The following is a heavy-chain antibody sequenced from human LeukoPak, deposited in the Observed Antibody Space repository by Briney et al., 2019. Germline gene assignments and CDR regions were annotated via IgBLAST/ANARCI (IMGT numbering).Heavy chain of an antibody. CDR3: ARGGETSGWFYYGMDV. CDR1: GYTFTGYY. J-gene: IGHJ6*02. D-gene: IGHD6-19*01. V-gene: IGHV1-2*02. CDR2: INPNSGGT. Sequence: GASVKVSCKASGYTFTGYYMHWVRQAPGQGLEWMGWINPNSGGTNYAQKLQGRVTMTTDTSTSTAYMELRSLRSDDTAVYYCARGGETSGWFYYGMDVWGQGTTVTVSS.